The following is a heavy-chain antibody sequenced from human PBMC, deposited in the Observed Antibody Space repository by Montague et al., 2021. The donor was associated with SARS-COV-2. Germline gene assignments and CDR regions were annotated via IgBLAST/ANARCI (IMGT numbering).Heavy chain of an antibody. V-gene: IGHV3-30-3*01. Sequence: PRRLSCAASGFPFSSYAMHWVRQAPGKGLEWVAVISYDGSNKYYADSVKGRFTISRDNSKNTLYLQMNSLRAEDTAVYYCAREGLWGDAFDIWGQGTMVTVSS. J-gene: IGHJ3*02. CDR3: AREGLWGDAFDI. D-gene: IGHD2-21*01. CDR2: ISYDGSNK. CDR1: GFPFSSYA.